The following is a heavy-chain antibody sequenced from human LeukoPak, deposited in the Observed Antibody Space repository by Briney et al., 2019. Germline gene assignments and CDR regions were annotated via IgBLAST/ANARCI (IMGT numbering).Heavy chain of an antibody. CDR1: GFSFSTSGVG. Sequence: ESGPTLVNPTQTLTLTCTFSGFSFSTSGVGVGWIRQPPGKALEWLAVIYWVEDKRYRPSLKSRLTITKDTSKNQVVLTMTNMDPVDTATYYCARSPYYDILTGSRGTFDYWGRGILVTVSS. CDR2: IYWVEDK. V-gene: IGHV2-5*02. CDR3: ARSPYYDILTGSRGTFDY. J-gene: IGHJ4*02. D-gene: IGHD3-9*01.